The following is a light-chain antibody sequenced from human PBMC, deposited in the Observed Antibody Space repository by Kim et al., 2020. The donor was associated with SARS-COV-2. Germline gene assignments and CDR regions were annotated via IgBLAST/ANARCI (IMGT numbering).Light chain of an antibody. V-gene: IGLV3-25*03. J-gene: IGLJ3*02. CDR2: KDT. CDR1: ALPNQY. CDR3: QSSDSSGTSWV. Sequence: PGQTARLTCAGDALPNQYAYWFQQKPGQAPVQLIYKDTERPPGIPERFSGSTSGTTLTLTISGVQAEDEADYYCQSSDSSGTSWVFGGGTQLTVL.